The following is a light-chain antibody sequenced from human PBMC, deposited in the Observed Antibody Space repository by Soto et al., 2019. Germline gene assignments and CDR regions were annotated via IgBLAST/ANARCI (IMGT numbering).Light chain of an antibody. CDR3: SSYTSSSTPV. CDR1: SSDVCGYNY. J-gene: IGLJ2*01. CDR2: DVS. V-gene: IGLV2-14*01. Sequence: QSALTQPASVSGSPGQSITISCTVTSSDVCGYNYVSWYQQHPGKAPQLMIYDVSNRPSGVSNRFSGSKAGNTASLTISGLQAADEADYYCSSYTSSSTPVFGGGTQLTVL.